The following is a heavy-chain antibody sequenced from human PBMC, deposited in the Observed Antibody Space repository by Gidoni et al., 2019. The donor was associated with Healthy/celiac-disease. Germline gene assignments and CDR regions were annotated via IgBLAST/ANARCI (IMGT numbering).Heavy chain of an antibody. J-gene: IGHJ4*02. D-gene: IGHD4-17*01. V-gene: IGHV1-2*06. CDR1: GYTFTGYY. CDR2: INPNRGGT. CDR3: ASLSLMTTVTTGGFGY. Sequence: QVQLVQSGAEVKKPGASVKVSCKASGYTFTGYYMHWVRQAPGQGLEWMGRINPNRGGTNYAQKFQGRVTMTRDTSISTAYMELSRLRSDDTAVYYCASLSLMTTVTTGGFGYWGQGTLVTVSS.